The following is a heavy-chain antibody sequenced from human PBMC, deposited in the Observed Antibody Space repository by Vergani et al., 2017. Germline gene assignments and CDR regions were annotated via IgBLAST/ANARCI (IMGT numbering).Heavy chain of an antibody. J-gene: IGHJ4*02. CDR1: GFTFSSYG. CDR2: IRYDGSNK. V-gene: IGHV3-30*02. Sequence: QVQLVESGGGVVQPGGSLRLSCAASGFTFSSYGMHWVRQAPGKGLEWVAFIRYDGSNKYYADSVKGRFTISRDNSKNSLYLQMNSLRAEDTAVYYCARDLNRYCSGGSCYGAFDYWGQGTLVTVSS. D-gene: IGHD2-15*01. CDR3: ARDLNRYCSGGSCYGAFDY.